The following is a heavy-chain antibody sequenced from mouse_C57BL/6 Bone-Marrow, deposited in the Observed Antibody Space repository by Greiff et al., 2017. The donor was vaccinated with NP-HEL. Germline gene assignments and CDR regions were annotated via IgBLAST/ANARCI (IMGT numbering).Heavy chain of an antibody. V-gene: IGHV1-63*01. CDR2: IYPGGGYT. D-gene: IGHD1-1*01. J-gene: IGHJ1*03. CDR1: GYTFTNYW. CDR3: ARGVDYYGSSWYFDV. Sequence: QVHVKQSGAELVRPGTSVKMSCKASGYTFTNYWIGWAKQRPGHGLEWIGDIYPGGGYTNYNEKFKGKATLTADKSSSTAYMQFSSLTSEDSAIYYCARGVDYYGSSWYFDVWGTGTTVTVSS.